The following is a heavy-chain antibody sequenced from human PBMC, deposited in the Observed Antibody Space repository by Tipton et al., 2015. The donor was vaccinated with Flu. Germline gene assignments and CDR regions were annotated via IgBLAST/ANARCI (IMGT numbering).Heavy chain of an antibody. CDR2: IYSSGGT. Sequence: SLRLSCAASGFTVISNYMSWVRQAPGKGLEWVSVIYSSGGTDYADSVKGRFTISRDNAHSSLYLQMTSLRAEDTGDYYCARFAPWGSLAVMPSTPDAFDVWGHGTGFSVSS. CDR3: ARFAPWGSLAVMPSTPDAFDV. J-gene: IGHJ3*01. D-gene: IGHD3-16*01. V-gene: IGHV3-66*01. CDR1: GFTVISNY.